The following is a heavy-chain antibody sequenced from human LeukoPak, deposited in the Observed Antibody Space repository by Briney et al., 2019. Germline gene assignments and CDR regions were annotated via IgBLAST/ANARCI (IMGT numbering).Heavy chain of an antibody. J-gene: IGHJ3*02. D-gene: IGHD6-13*01. CDR2: IFHSGST. CDR1: GGSIISSSNYY. Sequence: PSETLSLTCTVSGGSIISSSNYYLSWIRQPPGKGLEWIGYIFHSGSTYYNASLKIRLSISVDRSKNQFSLKLRSVTAAETAVYYCAKDYESRQQLVRNAFDIWGQGTMVTVSS. CDR3: AKDYESRQQLVRNAFDI. V-gene: IGHV4-30-2*01.